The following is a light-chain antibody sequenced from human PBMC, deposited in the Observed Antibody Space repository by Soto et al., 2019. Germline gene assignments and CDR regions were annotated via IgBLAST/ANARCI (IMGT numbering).Light chain of an antibody. CDR1: QDISNY. V-gene: IGKV1-33*01. CDR2: DAS. Sequence: DIQMTQSPSSLSASVGDRVTITCQASQDISNYLNWYQQKPGKAPKLLIYDASNLETGVPSRFSGSGSGTDFTFTTSSLQPEDIATYCCQQYDNRPWTFGQGTKVEIK. J-gene: IGKJ1*01. CDR3: QQYDNRPWT.